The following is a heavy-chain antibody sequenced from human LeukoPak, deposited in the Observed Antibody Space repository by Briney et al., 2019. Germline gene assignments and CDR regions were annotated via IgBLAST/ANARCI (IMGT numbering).Heavy chain of an antibody. D-gene: IGHD1-7*01. CDR2: ISGSGGST. V-gene: IGHV3-23*01. J-gene: IGHJ6*03. Sequence: GGSLRLSCAASGFTFSSYAMSWVRQAPGKGLEWFSAISGSGGSTYYADSVKGRFTISRDNSKNTLYLQMNSLRAEDTAVYYCAKRRGLELLYYYYMDVWGKGTTVTVSS. CDR3: AKRRGLELLYYYYMDV. CDR1: GFTFSSYA.